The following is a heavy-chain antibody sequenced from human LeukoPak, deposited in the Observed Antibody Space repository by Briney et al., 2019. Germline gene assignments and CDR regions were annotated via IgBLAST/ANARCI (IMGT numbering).Heavy chain of an antibody. J-gene: IGHJ4*02. Sequence: PGGSLRLSCEASGFTFSGYDMHWVRQATGKGLGWVSAIGTTGDTYYSDSVRGRFTISRENAKNSLDLQMNSLRAGDTAVYYCARSPSYSSSWYALDSWGQGTLVTVSS. D-gene: IGHD6-13*01. CDR3: ARSPSYSSSWYALDS. CDR1: GFTFSGYD. V-gene: IGHV3-13*01. CDR2: IGTTGDT.